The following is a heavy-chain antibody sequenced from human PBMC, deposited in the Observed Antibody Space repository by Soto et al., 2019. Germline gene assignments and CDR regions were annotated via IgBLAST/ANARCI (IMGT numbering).Heavy chain of an antibody. Sequence: EVQLLESGGGLVQPGGSLRLSCAASGFTFSSYAMSWVRQAPGKGLEWVSAISGSGGSTYYADSVKGRFTISRDNSKNTLYLQMNSLRAEDTAVYYCANPWGLAAAGPISMDVWGQGTTVTVSS. V-gene: IGHV3-23*01. CDR3: ANPWGLAAAGPISMDV. J-gene: IGHJ6*02. CDR1: GFTFSSYA. D-gene: IGHD6-13*01. CDR2: ISGSGGST.